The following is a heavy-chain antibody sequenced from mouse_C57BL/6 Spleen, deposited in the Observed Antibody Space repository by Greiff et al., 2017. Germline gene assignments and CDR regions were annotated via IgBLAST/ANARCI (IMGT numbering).Heavy chain of an antibody. Sequence: EVQLVESGGGLVQPGGSVKLSCVASGFTFSNYWMNWVRQAPEKGLEWVAQIRLKSDNYATHYAETVKGRLTISRDDSKGSVYLQMNNLRAEDIGIDYCAGGGHGSPFADWGQGTLVTVSA. CDR2: IRLKSDNYAT. D-gene: IGHD1-1*01. J-gene: IGHJ3*01. CDR1: GFTFSNYW. CDR3: AGGGHGSPFAD. V-gene: IGHV6-3*01.